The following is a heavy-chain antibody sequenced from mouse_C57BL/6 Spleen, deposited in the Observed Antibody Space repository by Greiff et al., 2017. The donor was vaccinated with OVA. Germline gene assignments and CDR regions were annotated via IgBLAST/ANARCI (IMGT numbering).Heavy chain of an antibody. D-gene: IGHD1-1*01. CDR3: VRNYGSSTLDY. Sequence: EVKLMESGGGLVQPKGSLKLSCAASGFSFNTYAMNWVRQAPGKGLEWVARIRSKSNNYATYYADSVKDRFTISRDDSESMLYLQMNNLKTEDTAMYYCVRNYGSSTLDYWGQGTTLTVSS. CDR2: IRSKSNNYAT. J-gene: IGHJ2*01. V-gene: IGHV10-1*01. CDR1: GFSFNTYA.